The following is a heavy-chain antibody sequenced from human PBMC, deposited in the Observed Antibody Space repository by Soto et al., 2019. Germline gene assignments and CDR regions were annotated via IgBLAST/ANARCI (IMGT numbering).Heavy chain of an antibody. CDR2: IGGRGGNT. D-gene: IGHD3-9*01. V-gene: IGHV3-23*01. Sequence: GGSLRLSCAGSGFTFSNYAMSWVRQAPGKGLEWVSGIGGRGGNTYYADSVKGRFTISRDNSKSTLYLQMNSLRAEDTALYYCAKYLTYYEILTGWAGFEYWGQGTLVTVSS. CDR3: AKYLTYYEILTGWAGFEY. CDR1: GFTFSNYA. J-gene: IGHJ4*02.